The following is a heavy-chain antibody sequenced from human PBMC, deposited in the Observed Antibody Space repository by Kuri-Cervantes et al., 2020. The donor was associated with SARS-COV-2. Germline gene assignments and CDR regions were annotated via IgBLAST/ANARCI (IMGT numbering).Heavy chain of an antibody. CDR1: GFTFSSYS. CDR3: TTDLPITIFGVVYYYYYMDV. D-gene: IGHD3-3*01. J-gene: IGHJ6*03. V-gene: IGHV3-21*03. CDR2: ISSSSSYI. Sequence: GESLKISCAASGFTFSSYSMNWVRQAPGKGLEWVSSISSSSSYIYYADSVKGRFTISRDNAKNSLYLQMNSLKTEDTAVYYCTTDLPITIFGVVYYYYYMDVWGKGTTVTVSS.